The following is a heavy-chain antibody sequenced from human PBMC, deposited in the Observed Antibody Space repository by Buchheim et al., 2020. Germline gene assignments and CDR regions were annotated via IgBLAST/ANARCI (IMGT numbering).Heavy chain of an antibody. J-gene: IGHJ4*02. Sequence: QLQLQESGPGLVKPSETLSLTCTVSGGSISSSSYYWGWIRRPPGKGLEWIGSIYYSGSTYYNPSLKSRVTISVDTSKNQFSLKLSSVTAADTAVYYCARTYSSGWYYFDYWGQGTL. CDR1: GGSISSSSYY. V-gene: IGHV4-39*01. CDR3: ARTYSSGWYYFDY. D-gene: IGHD6-19*01. CDR2: IYYSGST.